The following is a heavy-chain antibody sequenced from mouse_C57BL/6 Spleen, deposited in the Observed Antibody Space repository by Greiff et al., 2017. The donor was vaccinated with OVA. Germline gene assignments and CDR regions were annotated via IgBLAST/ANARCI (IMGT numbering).Heavy chain of an antibody. J-gene: IGHJ2*01. V-gene: IGHV1-80*01. CDR1: GYAFSSYW. Sequence: VQLQQSGAELVKPGASVKISCKASGYAFSSYWMNWVKQRPGKGLEWIGQIYPGDGDTNYNGKFKGKATLTADKSSSTAYMQLSSLTSEDSAVYFCARSGYGSSSYYFDYWGQGTTLTVSS. CDR2: IYPGDGDT. CDR3: ARSGYGSSSYYFDY. D-gene: IGHD1-1*01.